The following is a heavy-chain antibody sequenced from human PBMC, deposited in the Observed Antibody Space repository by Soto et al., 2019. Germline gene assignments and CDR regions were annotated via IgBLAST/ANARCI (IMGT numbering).Heavy chain of an antibody. J-gene: IGHJ6*02. V-gene: IGHV3-30*18. CDR1: GFTFSSYG. CDR2: ISDDGSNK. D-gene: IGHD5-12*01. CDR3: AKDRLRGSYYYYGMDV. Sequence: QVQLVESGGGVVQPGRSLRLSCAASGFTFSSYGMHWVRQAPGKGLERVAVISDDGSNKYYADSVKARFTISRDNSKNTLYLQMNSLRAEDTGVYYCAKDRLRGSYYYYGMDVWGQGTTVTVSS.